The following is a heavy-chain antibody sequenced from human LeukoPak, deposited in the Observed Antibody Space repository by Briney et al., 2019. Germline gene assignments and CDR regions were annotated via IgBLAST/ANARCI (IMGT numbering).Heavy chain of an antibody. D-gene: IGHD6-19*01. Sequence: ASVKVSCKASGYTFTSYGISWVRQAPGHGLEWMGWISAYNGNTNYAQKLQGRVTMTTDTSTSTAYMELRSLRSDDTAVYCCARGLAVAGNYYFDYWGQGTLVTVSS. CDR3: ARGLAVAGNYYFDY. J-gene: IGHJ4*02. V-gene: IGHV1-18*01. CDR2: ISAYNGNT. CDR1: GYTFTSYG.